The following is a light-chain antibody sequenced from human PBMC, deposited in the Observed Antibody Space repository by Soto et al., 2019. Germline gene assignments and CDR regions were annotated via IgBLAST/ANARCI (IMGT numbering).Light chain of an antibody. V-gene: IGLV1-40*01. CDR1: SSNIGAGYD. J-gene: IGLJ1*01. CDR2: GNK. CDR3: QSYDTVLSGSRV. Sequence: QSVLTQPPSVSGAPGQTVTISCTGSSSNIGAGYDVHWYQQLPGTAPKLLIYGNKNRPPGVPDRFSGSRSDTSASLAITGLQADDEADYYCQSYDTVLSGSRVFGSGTKVTVL.